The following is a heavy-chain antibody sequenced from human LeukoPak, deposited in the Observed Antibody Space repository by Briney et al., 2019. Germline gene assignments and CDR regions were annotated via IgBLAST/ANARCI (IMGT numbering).Heavy chain of an antibody. V-gene: IGHV1-46*01. Sequence: ASVKVSCKASGYTFTSYYMHWVRQAPGQGLEWMGIINPSGGSTSYAQKFQGRVTMTRDTSTSTAYMELSSLRSEDTAVYYCARGDIVVVPAAIGDYNWFDPWGQGTLVTVSS. CDR1: GYTFTSYY. D-gene: IGHD2-2*02. CDR2: INPSGGST. J-gene: IGHJ5*02. CDR3: ARGDIVVVPAAIGDYNWFDP.